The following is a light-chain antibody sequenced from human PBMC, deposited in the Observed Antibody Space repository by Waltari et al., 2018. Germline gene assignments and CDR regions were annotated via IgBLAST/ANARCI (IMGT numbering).Light chain of an antibody. CDR1: QGIFSA. CDR3: QQFNTYPLT. Sequence: AFQLTQSTSSRSASVGDRLTISCRASQGIFSALAWYQQKPGQPPKLLIYAASTLESGVPSRFSGSGSGTDFTLTISSLEAEDFATYYCQQFNTYPLTFGGGTRVDIK. V-gene: IGKV1-13*02. CDR2: AAS. J-gene: IGKJ4*01.